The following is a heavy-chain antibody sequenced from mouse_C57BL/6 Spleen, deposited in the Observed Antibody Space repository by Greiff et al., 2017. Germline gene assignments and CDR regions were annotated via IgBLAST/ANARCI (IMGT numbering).Heavy chain of an antibody. J-gene: IGHJ4*01. CDR1: GYSFTGYY. D-gene: IGHD1-1*01. CDR2: INPSTGGT. Sequence: DVQLQESGPELVKPGASVKISCKASGYSFTGYYMNWVKQSPEKSLEWIGEINPSTGGTTYNQKFKAKATLTVDKSSSTAYMQLKSLTSEDSAVYYCARSGSSPYYYAMDYWGQGTSVTVSS. V-gene: IGHV1-42*01. CDR3: ARSGSSPYYYAMDY.